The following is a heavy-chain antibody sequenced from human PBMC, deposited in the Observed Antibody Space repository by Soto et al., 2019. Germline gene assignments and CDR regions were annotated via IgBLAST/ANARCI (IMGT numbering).Heavy chain of an antibody. V-gene: IGHV4-59*01. D-gene: IGHD6-13*01. J-gene: IGHJ5*02. Sequence: SETLSLTCTVSGGSISSYYWSWVRQPPGKGLEWIGYIYYSGSTNYNPSLKSRVTISVDTSKNQFSLKLSSVTAADTAVYYCARGPGSSSWDNWFDPWGQGTLVTVSS. CDR2: IYYSGST. CDR1: GGSISSYY. CDR3: ARGPGSSSWDNWFDP.